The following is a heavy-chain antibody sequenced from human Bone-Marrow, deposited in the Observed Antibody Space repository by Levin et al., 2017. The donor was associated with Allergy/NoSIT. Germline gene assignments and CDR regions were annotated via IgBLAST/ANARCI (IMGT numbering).Heavy chain of an antibody. V-gene: IGHV4-39*07. CDR3: ASSYTGYKCYLDY. CDR1: GGSVSSSNYY. CDR2: IDYSGST. Sequence: SETLSLTCTVSGGSVSSSNYYWAWIRQPPGTGLEWIGSIDYSGSTHYNPSLKSRVIMSVDTSKNQFSLILRSVTAADTAIYYCASSYTGYKCYLDYWGNGTLVTVSS. D-gene: IGHD3-9*01. J-gene: IGHJ4*01.